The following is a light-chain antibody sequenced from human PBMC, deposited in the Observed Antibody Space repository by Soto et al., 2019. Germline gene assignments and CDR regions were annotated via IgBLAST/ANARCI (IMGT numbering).Light chain of an antibody. CDR2: KAS. CDR1: QTISSW. J-gene: IGKJ1*01. V-gene: IGKV1-5*03. Sequence: DIQMTQSPSTLSGSVGDRVTITCRASQTISSWLAWYQQKPGKAPKLLIYKASTLESAVPSRFSGSGSGTEFTLTIRGLQPEDFATYYCQQYNSYSQTVGQGTKVDIK. CDR3: QQYNSYSQT.